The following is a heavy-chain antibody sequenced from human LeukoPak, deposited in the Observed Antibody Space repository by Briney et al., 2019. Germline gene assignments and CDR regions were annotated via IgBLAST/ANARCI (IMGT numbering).Heavy chain of an antibody. Sequence: ASVKVSCKASGYTFTSYYMHWVRQAPGQGLEWMGIINPSGGSTSYAQKFQGRVTMTRDTSTSTVYMELSSLRSDDTAVYYCARAQSLWFGELFPFDYWGQGTLVTVSS. CDR1: GYTFTSYY. CDR2: INPSGGST. V-gene: IGHV1-46*01. J-gene: IGHJ4*02. CDR3: ARAQSLWFGELFPFDY. D-gene: IGHD3-10*01.